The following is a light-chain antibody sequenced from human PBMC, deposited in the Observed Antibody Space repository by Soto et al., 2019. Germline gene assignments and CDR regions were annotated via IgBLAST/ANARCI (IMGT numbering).Light chain of an antibody. CDR1: QSISSN. Sequence: EIVMTQSPATLSVSPGERATLSCRASQSISSNLAWYQQKPGQAPRLLIYGASNRATGIPARFSGSGSGTEFTLTISSLQSEDFAVYYCQQYSIWPYTFGQGTKLEIK. CDR3: QQYSIWPYT. CDR2: GAS. J-gene: IGKJ2*01. V-gene: IGKV3-15*01.